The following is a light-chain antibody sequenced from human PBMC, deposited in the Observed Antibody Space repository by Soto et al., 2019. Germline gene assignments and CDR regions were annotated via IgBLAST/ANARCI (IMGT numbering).Light chain of an antibody. CDR2: RTS. V-gene: IGKV3-15*01. CDR1: QNISSN. J-gene: IGKJ4*01. CDR3: RKYNTGLIDT. Sequence: DTVVAVSVAPLSMSPGVRGTVSCTAIQNISSNLDWYQQKPGQAPRLLMFRTSSRATPIPARLTGSGSWTEFNITTSSLQSEDSAVSYCRKYNTGLIDTLCRGTKV.